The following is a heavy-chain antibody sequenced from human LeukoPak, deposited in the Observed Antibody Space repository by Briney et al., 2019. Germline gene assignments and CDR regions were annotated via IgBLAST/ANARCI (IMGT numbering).Heavy chain of an antibody. V-gene: IGHV7-4-1*02. CDR1: GYTFTSYA. CDR2: INTNTGNP. J-gene: IGHJ4*02. Sequence: GASVKVSCNASGYTFTSYAMNWVRQAPGQGLEWMGWINTNTGNPTYAQGFTGRFVFSLDTSVSTAYLQISSLKAEDTAVYYCAREGQWLAPLQEFDYWGQGTLVTVSS. D-gene: IGHD6-19*01. CDR3: AREGQWLAPLQEFDY.